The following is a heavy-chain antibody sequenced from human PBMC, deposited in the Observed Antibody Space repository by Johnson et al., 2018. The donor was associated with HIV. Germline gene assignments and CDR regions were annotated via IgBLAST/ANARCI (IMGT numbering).Heavy chain of an antibody. CDR2: IKSKTDGGTT. D-gene: IGHD3-16*02. CDR3: TSVSPPPASAFDF. V-gene: IGHV3-15*01. J-gene: IGHJ3*01. Sequence: VQLVESGGGLVKPGGSLRLSCAASGFTFSNAWMSWVRQAPGKGLEWVGRIKSKTDGGTTDYAAPVKGRFTISRDDSKNTLYLQMNSLKTEDPAVYYCTSVSPPPASAFDFWGQGTMVTVSS. CDR1: GFTFSNAW.